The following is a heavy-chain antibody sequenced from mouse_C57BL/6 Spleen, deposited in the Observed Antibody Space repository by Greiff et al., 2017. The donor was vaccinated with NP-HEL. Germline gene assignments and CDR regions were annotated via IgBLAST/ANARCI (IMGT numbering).Heavy chain of an antibody. CDR1: GYAFTNYL. CDR2: INPGSGGT. Sequence: QVQLQQSGAELVRPGTSVKVSCKASGYAFTNYLIEWVKQRPGQGLEWIGVINPGSGGTNYNEKFKGKATLTADKSSSTAYMQLSSLTSEDSAVYFCAREERFHYYFDYWGQGTTLTVSS. J-gene: IGHJ2*01. CDR3: AREERFHYYFDY. V-gene: IGHV1-54*01.